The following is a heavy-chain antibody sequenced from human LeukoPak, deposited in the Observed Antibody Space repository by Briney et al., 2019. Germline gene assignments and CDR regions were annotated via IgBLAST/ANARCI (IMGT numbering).Heavy chain of an antibody. J-gene: IGHJ4*02. CDR1: GGSISSSSYY. V-gene: IGHV4-39*02. CDR3: ARDQGLTYYYGSGSYIVGYFDY. D-gene: IGHD3-10*01. Sequence: SETLSLTCTVSGGSISSSSYYWGWIRQPPGKGLEWIGSIYYSGSTYYNPSLKSRVTISVDASKNQFSLKLSSVTAADTAVYYCARDQGLTYYYGSGSYIVGYFDYWGQGTLVTVSS. CDR2: IYYSGST.